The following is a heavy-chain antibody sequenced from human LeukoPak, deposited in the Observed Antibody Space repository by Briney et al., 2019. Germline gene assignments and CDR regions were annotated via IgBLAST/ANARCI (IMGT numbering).Heavy chain of an antibody. CDR1: GGSISSGSYY. Sequence: PSQTLSLTCTVSGGSISSGSYYWSWIRQPAGKGLEWIGRIYTSGSTNYNPSLKSRVTISVDTSKNQFSLKLSSVTAADTAVYYCARRGVYSSSSGILDYWGQGTLVTVSS. CDR3: ARRGVYSSSSGILDY. J-gene: IGHJ4*02. V-gene: IGHV4-61*02. D-gene: IGHD6-6*01. CDR2: IYTSGST.